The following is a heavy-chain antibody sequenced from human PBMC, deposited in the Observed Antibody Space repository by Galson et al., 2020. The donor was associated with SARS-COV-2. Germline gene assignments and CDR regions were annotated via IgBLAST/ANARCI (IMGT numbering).Heavy chain of an antibody. CDR2: ISTNGDTT. J-gene: IGHJ4*02. CDR3: VKGSVMVYGSFAY. Sequence: GGSLRLSCSASEFTFSTSAMHWVRQAPGKGLEYVSGISTNGDTTYYADSVKGRFTISRDNFKNTLYLQMSSLRPEDTAVYYCVKGSVMVYGSFAYWGQGTLVTVSS. CDR1: EFTFSTSA. V-gene: IGHV3-64D*06. D-gene: IGHD2-8*01.